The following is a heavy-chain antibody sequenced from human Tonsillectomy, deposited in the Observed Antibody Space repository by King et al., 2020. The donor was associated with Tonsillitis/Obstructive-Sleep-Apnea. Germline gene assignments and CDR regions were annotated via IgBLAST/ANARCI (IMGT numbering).Heavy chain of an antibody. D-gene: IGHD3-22*01. CDR3: ARGDMSYYDGGAFDL. Sequence: QLQESGPGLVKPSETLSLTCTVSGGSISAYYWSWIRQPPGKGLEWIGYIYHSGSTKYNPSLKSRVTISVDTSQNQFSLRLSSVTAADTAVYYCARGDMSYYDGGAFDLWGQGPLVTVSS. CDR1: GGSISAYY. V-gene: IGHV4-59*01. J-gene: IGHJ3*01. CDR2: IYHSGST.